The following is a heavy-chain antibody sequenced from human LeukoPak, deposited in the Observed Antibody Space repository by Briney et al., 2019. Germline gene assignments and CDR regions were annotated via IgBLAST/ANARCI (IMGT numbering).Heavy chain of an antibody. CDR3: AREGAYRTYGDYSPFDF. Sequence: SETLSLTCTVSGGSISSSSYYWGWIRQPPGKGLEWIGSIYYSGSTYYNPSLKSRVTISLDTSKNQFSLRLNSVTAADTAVYYCAREGAYRTYGDYSPFDFWGQGTLVTVSS. V-gene: IGHV4-39*07. CDR2: IYYSGST. CDR1: GGSISSSSYY. D-gene: IGHD4-17*01. J-gene: IGHJ5*01.